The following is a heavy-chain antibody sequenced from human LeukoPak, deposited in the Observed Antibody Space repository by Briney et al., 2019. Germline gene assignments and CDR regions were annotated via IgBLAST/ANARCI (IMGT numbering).Heavy chain of an antibody. Sequence: ASVKVSCKASGYTFTSYGISWVRQAPGQGLEWMGWISAYNGNTNYAQKLQGRVTMTEDTSTDTAYMELSSLRSEDTAVYYCATGVATIYTYYFDYWGQGTLVTVSS. CDR3: ATGVATIYTYYFDY. D-gene: IGHD5-12*01. V-gene: IGHV1-18*01. J-gene: IGHJ4*02. CDR2: ISAYNGNT. CDR1: GYTFTSYG.